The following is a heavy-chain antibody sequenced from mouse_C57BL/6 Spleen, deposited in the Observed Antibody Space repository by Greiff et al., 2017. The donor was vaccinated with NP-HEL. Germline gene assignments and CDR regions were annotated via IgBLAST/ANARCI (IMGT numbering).Heavy chain of an antibody. Sequence: VHLVESGPGLVQPSQSLSITCTVSGFSLTSYGVHWVRQSPGKGLEWLGVIWRGGSTDYNAAFMSRLSITKDNSKSQVFFKMNSLQADDTAIYYCAKGGYGSSYEYFDVWGTGTTVTVSS. D-gene: IGHD1-1*01. J-gene: IGHJ1*03. V-gene: IGHV2-5*01. CDR1: GFSLTSYG. CDR2: IWRGGST. CDR3: AKGGYGSSYEYFDV.